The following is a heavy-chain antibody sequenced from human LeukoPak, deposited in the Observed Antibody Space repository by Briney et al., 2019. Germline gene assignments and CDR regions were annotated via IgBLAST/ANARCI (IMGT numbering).Heavy chain of an antibody. CDR3: ATAGRRLAVAGHNPPYFDY. CDR2: FDPEDGET. D-gene: IGHD6-19*01. CDR1: GYTFTSYY. Sequence: ASVKVSCKASGYTFTSYYMHWVRQAPGKGLEWMGGFDPEDGETIYAQRFQGRVTMTEDTSTDTAYMELSSLRSEDTAVYYCATAGRRLAVAGHNPPYFDYWGQGTLVTVSS. V-gene: IGHV1-24*01. J-gene: IGHJ4*02.